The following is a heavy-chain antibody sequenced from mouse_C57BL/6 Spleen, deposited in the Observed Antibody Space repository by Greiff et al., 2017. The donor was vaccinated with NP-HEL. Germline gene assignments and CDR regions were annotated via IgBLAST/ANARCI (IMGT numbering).Heavy chain of an antibody. CDR1: GYTFTDYY. CDR3: ARALNYDYDGDAMDY. J-gene: IGHJ4*01. V-gene: IGHV1-19*01. Sequence: VQLKESGPVLVKPGASVKMSCKASGYTFTDYYMNWVKQSHGKSLEWIGVINPYNGGTSYNQKFKGKATLTVDKSSSTAYMELNSLTSEDSAVYYCARALNYDYDGDAMDYWGQGTSVTVSS. D-gene: IGHD2-4*01. CDR2: INPYNGGT.